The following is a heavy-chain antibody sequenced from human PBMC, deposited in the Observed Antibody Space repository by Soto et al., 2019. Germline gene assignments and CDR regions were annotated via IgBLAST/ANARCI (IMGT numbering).Heavy chain of an antibody. CDR2: ISAYNGNT. V-gene: IGHV1-18*01. Sequence: QVQLVQSGAEVKKPGASVKVSCKASGYTFTSYGISWVRQAPGQGLEWMGWISAYNGNTNNAQKHQGRVTMTTDTSTSTAYMELRSLRSAATAVYYCASVGSSWYGSVAGMDVWGQGTTVTVSS. D-gene: IGHD6-13*01. CDR3: ASVGSSWYGSVAGMDV. J-gene: IGHJ6*02. CDR1: GYTFTSYG.